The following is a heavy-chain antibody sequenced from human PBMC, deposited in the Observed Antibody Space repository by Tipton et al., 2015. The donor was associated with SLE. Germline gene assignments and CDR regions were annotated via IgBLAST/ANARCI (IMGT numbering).Heavy chain of an antibody. CDR3: ARHRGTPRRAFDI. D-gene: IGHD1-14*01. Sequence: TLSLTCTVSGGSISSGSYYWSWIRQPAGKGLEWIGYIYYIGSTNYNPSLKSRVTISVDTSKNQFSLKLSSVTAADTAVYYCARHRGTPRRAFDIWGQGTMVTVSS. J-gene: IGHJ3*02. CDR1: GGSISSGSYY. V-gene: IGHV4-61*10. CDR2: IYYIGST.